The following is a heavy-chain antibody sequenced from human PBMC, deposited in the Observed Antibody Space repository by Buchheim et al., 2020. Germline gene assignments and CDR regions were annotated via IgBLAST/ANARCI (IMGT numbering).Heavy chain of an antibody. CDR1: GFTFSSYW. J-gene: IGHJ6*02. V-gene: IGHV3-7*01. CDR3: ARDPMIVVVRTYYYYGMDV. D-gene: IGHD3-22*01. Sequence: EVQLVESGGGLVQPGGSLRLSCAASGFTFSSYWMSWVRQAPGQGLEWVANIKQDGSEKYYVDSVKGRFTISRDNAKNSLYLQMNSLRAEDTAVYYCARDPMIVVVRTYYYYGMDVWGQGTT. CDR2: IKQDGSEK.